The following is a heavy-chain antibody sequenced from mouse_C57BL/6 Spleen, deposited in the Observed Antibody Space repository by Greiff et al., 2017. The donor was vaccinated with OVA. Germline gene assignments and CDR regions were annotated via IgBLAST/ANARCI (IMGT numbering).Heavy chain of an antibody. D-gene: IGHD2-5*01. CDR1: GFTFSSYG. CDR2: ISSGGSYT. CDR3: ARLGYSNGDAMDY. Sequence: VQLKESGGDLVKPGGSLKLSCAASGFTFSSYGMSWVRQTPDKRLEWVATISSGGSYTYYPDSVKGRFTISRDNAKNTLYLQMSSLKSEDTAMYYCARLGYSNGDAMDYWGQGTSVTVSS. V-gene: IGHV5-6*01. J-gene: IGHJ4*01.